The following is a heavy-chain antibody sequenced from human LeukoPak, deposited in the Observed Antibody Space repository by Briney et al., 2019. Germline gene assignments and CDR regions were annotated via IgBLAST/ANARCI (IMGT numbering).Heavy chain of an antibody. CDR3: ARHYRSVYYYYMDV. D-gene: IGHD3-16*02. CDR2: IYTSGST. CDR1: GGSLTLYY. V-gene: IGHV4-4*07. Sequence: PSETLSLTCTVSGGSLTLYYWTWIRQPAGKGLEWIGRIYTSGSTNYNPSLKSRVNMSVDTSKNQFSLKLRSVTAADTAVYYCARHYRSVYYYYMDVWGKGTTVTVSS. J-gene: IGHJ6*03.